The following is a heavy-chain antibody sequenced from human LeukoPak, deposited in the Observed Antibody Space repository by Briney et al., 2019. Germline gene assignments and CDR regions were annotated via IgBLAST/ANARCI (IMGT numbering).Heavy chain of an antibody. CDR1: GFTFSDYY. Sequence: PGGSLRLSCAASGFTFSDYYMSWIRQAPGKGLEWVSYISSSGSTIYYADSVKGRFTISRDNAKNSLYLQMNSLRAEDTAVYYCARLMVRGVIDFDYWGQGTLVTVSS. V-gene: IGHV3-11*04. J-gene: IGHJ4*02. CDR3: ARLMVRGVIDFDY. CDR2: ISSSGSTI. D-gene: IGHD3-10*01.